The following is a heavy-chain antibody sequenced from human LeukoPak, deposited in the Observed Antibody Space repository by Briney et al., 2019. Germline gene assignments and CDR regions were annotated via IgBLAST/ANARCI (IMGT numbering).Heavy chain of an antibody. CDR3: AREGLRGVIGDNWFDP. D-gene: IGHD3-10*01. J-gene: IGHJ5*02. Sequence: ASVKVSCKVSGYTLTELSMHWVRQAPGKGLEWMGGFDPEDGETIYAQKFQGRVTMTEDTSTDTAYMELSSLRSDDTAVYYCAREGLRGVIGDNWFDPWGQGTLVTVSS. CDR2: FDPEDGET. V-gene: IGHV1-24*01. CDR1: GYTLTELS.